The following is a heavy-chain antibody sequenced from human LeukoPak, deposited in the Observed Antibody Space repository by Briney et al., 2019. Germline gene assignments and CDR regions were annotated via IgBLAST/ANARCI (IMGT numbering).Heavy chain of an antibody. D-gene: IGHD3-10*01. J-gene: IGHJ4*02. V-gene: IGHV3-30*02. Sequence: PGGSLRLSCAASGFTFSSYGMHWVRQAPGKGLEWVAFIRYDGSDKYYADSVKGRFTISRDNSKNTLYLQMNSLRAEDTAVYYCARAAKYYYGSETYYFFDYWGQGTLVTVSS. CDR3: ARAAKYYYGSETYYFFDY. CDR2: IRYDGSDK. CDR1: GFTFSSYG.